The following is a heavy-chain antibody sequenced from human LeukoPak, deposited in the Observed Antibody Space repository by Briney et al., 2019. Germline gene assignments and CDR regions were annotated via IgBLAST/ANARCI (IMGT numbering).Heavy chain of an antibody. D-gene: IGHD4-23*01. CDR1: GYTFTSYY. CDR3: ASDYGGNLAFDY. Sequence: ASVKVSCKASGYTFTSYYMHLVRQAPGQGLEWMGIINPSGGSTSDAQKFQGRVTMTRDTSTSTVYMELSSLRSEDTAVYYCASDYGGNLAFDYWGQGTLVTVSS. V-gene: IGHV1-46*01. J-gene: IGHJ4*02. CDR2: INPSGGST.